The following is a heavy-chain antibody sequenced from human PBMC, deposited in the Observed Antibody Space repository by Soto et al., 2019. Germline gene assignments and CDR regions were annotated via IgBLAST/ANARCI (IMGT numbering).Heavy chain of an antibody. CDR3: ARPGTGFDY. CDR2: INGDGSLI. J-gene: IGHJ4*02. V-gene: IGHV3-74*01. CDR1: GFTFSNYH. Sequence: GGSLRLSCAASGFTFSNYHMHWVRQIPGKGLVWVSRINGDGSLITYAGSVKGRFTISRDNAKNTLYLQMNSLKAEDTAVYYCARPGTGFDYWGQGTLVTVSS.